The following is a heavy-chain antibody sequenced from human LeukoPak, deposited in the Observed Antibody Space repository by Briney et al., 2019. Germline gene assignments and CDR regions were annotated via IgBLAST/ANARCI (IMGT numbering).Heavy chain of an antibody. D-gene: IGHD3-3*01. CDR3: AKDEKAFGVVKY. Sequence: GGSLRLSCAASGFTFNNYYINWVRQAPGKGLEWVSSISSGSTYIYYADSVKGRFTISRDDANNSLYLQMNSLRAEDTAVYYCAKDEKAFGVVKYWGQGTLVTVSS. CDR2: ISSGSTYI. CDR1: GFTFNNYY. J-gene: IGHJ4*02. V-gene: IGHV3-21*01.